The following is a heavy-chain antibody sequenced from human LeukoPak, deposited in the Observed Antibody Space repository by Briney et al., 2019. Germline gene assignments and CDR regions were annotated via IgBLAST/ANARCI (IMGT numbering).Heavy chain of an antibody. V-gene: IGHV3-48*01. Sequence: GGSLRLSCAASGFTFSIYTMIWVRQAPGKGLEWVSHISSGSRTIYYADSVKGRFTISRDNAKNSLYLQMNSLRAEDTAVYYCARDRFYGSGSYYNSHGMDVWGQGTTVTVSS. CDR3: ARDRFYGSGSYYNSHGMDV. D-gene: IGHD3-10*01. J-gene: IGHJ6*02. CDR1: GFTFSIYT. CDR2: ISSGSRTI.